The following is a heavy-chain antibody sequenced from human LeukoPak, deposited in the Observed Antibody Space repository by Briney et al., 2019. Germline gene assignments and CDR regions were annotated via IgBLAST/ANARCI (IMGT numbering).Heavy chain of an antibody. V-gene: IGHV1-69*04. Sequence: SVKVSCKASGGTFSSYTISWVRQAPGQVLEWMGRIIPILGIANCAQKFQGRVTITADISTSTAYMELSSLRSEDTAVYYCARELSDYDFWSGYYDDAFDIWGQGTMVTVSS. J-gene: IGHJ3*02. D-gene: IGHD3-3*01. CDR3: ARELSDYDFWSGYYDDAFDI. CDR2: IIPILGIA. CDR1: GGTFSSYT.